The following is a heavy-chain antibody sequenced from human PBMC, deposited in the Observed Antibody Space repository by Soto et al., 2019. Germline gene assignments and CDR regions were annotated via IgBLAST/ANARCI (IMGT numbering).Heavy chain of an antibody. J-gene: IGHJ5*02. Sequence: QPGGSLRHSCAASGFTVSSNYMSWVRQAPGKGLEWVSVIYSGGSTYYADSVKGRFTISRDNSKNTLYLQMNSLRAEDTAVYYCARDFMTTDYNWFDPWGQGTLVTVS. D-gene: IGHD4-4*01. CDR3: ARDFMTTDYNWFDP. CDR2: IYSGGST. CDR1: GFTVSSNY. V-gene: IGHV3-66*01.